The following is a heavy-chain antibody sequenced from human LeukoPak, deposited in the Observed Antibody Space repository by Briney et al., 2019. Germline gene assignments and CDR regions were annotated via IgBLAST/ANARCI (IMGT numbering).Heavy chain of an antibody. CDR2: IYYSGST. D-gene: IGHD5-18*01. Sequence: SETLSLTCTVSGGSISSGGYYWSWIRQHPGKGLEWIGYIYYSGSTYYNPSLKSRVTISVDTSKNQFSLKLSSVTAADTAVYYCASLKRGYSYGYYYYYGMDVWGQGTTVTVSS. J-gene: IGHJ6*02. CDR3: ASLKRGYSYGYYYYYGMDV. V-gene: IGHV4-31*03. CDR1: GGSISSGGYY.